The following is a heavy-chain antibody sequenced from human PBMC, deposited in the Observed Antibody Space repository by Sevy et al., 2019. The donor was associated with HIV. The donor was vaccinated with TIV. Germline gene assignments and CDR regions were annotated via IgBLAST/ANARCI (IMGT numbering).Heavy chain of an antibody. CDR1: GYTFTSYG. CDR2: ISAYNGNT. CDR3: ARDRLGAIAAAGLFDY. Sequence: GASVKVSCKASGYTFTSYGISWVRQAPGQGLEWMGWISAYNGNTNYAQKLQGRVTMTTDTSTSTAYMELRSLRSDDTAVYYCARDRLGAIAAAGLFDYWGQGTLVTVSS. D-gene: IGHD6-13*01. J-gene: IGHJ4*02. V-gene: IGHV1-18*01.